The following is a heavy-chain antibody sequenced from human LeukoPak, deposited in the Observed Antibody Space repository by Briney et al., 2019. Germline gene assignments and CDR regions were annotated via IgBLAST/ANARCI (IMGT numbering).Heavy chain of an antibody. CDR3: ARVGTYDYGDYEH. CDR1: GFTFSSYS. CDR2: ISSSSSYI. J-gene: IGHJ4*02. Sequence: PGGSLRLSCAASGFTFSSYSMNWVRQAPGKGLEWVSSISSSSSYIYYADSVKGRFTISRDNAKNSLYLQMNSLRAEDTAVYYCARVGTYDYGDYEHWGQGTLVTVSS. V-gene: IGHV3-21*01. D-gene: IGHD4-17*01.